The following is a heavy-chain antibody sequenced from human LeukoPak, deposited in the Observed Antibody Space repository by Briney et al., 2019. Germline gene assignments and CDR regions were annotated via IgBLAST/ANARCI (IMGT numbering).Heavy chain of an antibody. D-gene: IGHD3-22*01. CDR2: INGGGSNT. CDR3: ARSSDDSSGYHFDY. V-gene: IGHV3-23*01. Sequence: GGSLRLSCVASGFAFNTYVMSWVRQAPGKGLEWVAAINGGGSNTYYADSVKGRFTISRDNSKNTLYLQVNSLRAEDTAVYYCARSSDDSSGYHFDYWGQGTLVTVSS. CDR1: GFAFNTYV. J-gene: IGHJ4*02.